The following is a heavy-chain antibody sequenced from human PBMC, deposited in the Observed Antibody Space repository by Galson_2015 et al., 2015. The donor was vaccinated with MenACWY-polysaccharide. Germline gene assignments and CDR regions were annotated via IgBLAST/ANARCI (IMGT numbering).Heavy chain of an antibody. J-gene: IGHJ6*02. D-gene: IGHD2-2*01. Sequence: SVKVSCKASGGTFTSMSWVRQATGPGLAYMGWMNPDNGNTRNAQKFQGRVTMTSDTSMNTAYMELSSLGSEDTAVYYCARGQSRPSRYYGLDVWGQGTTVTVSS. CDR3: ARGQSRPSRYYGLDV. CDR1: GGTFTS. CDR2: MNPDNGNT. V-gene: IGHV1-8*01.